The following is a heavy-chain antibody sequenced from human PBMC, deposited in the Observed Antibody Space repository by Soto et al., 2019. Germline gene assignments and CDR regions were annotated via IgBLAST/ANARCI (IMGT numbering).Heavy chain of an antibody. J-gene: IGHJ6*02. CDR2: IIPIFGTA. CDR3: ARDGNHCSSTSCSDRKDYYGMDV. D-gene: IGHD2-2*01. Sequence: ASVKVSCKASGGTFSSYAISWVRQAPGQGLEWMGGIIPIFGTANYAQKFQGRVTITADKSTSTAYMELSSLRSEDTAVYHCARDGNHCSSTSCSDRKDYYGMDVWGQGTTVTVSS. V-gene: IGHV1-69*06. CDR1: GGTFSSYA.